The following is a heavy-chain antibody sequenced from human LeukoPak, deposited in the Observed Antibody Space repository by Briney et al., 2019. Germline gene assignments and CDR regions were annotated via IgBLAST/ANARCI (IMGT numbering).Heavy chain of an antibody. V-gene: IGHV3-23*01. CDR3: AKDVGYCSSTTWYKPFDY. J-gene: IGHJ4*02. CDR2: FSGSGGST. D-gene: IGHD2-2*02. Sequence: GGSLRLSCAASGFTFSNYAMSWVRQAPGKGLEWVSAFSGSGGSTYYADSVKGRFTISRDNSKNTLYLQMNSLRAEDMAVYYCAKDVGYCSSTTWYKPFDYWGQGTLVTVSS. CDR1: GFTFSNYA.